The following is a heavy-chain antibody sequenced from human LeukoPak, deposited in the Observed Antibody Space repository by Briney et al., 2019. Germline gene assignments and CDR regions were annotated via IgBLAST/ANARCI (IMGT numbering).Heavy chain of an antibody. Sequence: GGSLRPSCAASGFTFRNYGMHCLRQAPGKGLEWVAVISEDGSNVHYADSVRGRFTISRDNSNNTLHLQMNSLRAEDTAIYYCAKDRETTASGTFDSWGQGTLVTVSS. J-gene: IGHJ4*02. D-gene: IGHD6-13*01. V-gene: IGHV3-30*18. CDR1: GFTFRNYG. CDR3: AKDRETTASGTFDS. CDR2: ISEDGSNV.